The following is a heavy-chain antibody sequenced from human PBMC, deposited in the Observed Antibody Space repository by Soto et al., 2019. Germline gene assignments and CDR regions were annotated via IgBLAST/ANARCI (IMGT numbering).Heavy chain of an antibody. CDR3: AKRGEKTGRNFDC. CDR2: FGGSGNT. D-gene: IGHD1-1*01. CDR1: GFTFSNYD. Sequence: PXGSLSLSSVASGFTFSNYDMSGVRQAPGKGLEWVSTFGGSGNTYHADSVKGRFTISRDNSRNTLYLQMNSLRAEDTAIYYCAKRGEKTGRNFDCWGHGTQVTVSS. J-gene: IGHJ4*01. V-gene: IGHV3-23*01.